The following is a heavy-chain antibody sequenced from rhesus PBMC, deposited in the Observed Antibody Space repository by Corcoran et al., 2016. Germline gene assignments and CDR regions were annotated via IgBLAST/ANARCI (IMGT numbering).Heavy chain of an antibody. V-gene: IGHV4-122*02. D-gene: IGHD3-34*01. CDR2: ISYSGRN. CDR1: GYSISSGYG. Sequence: QLQLQESGPGLVKPSETLSLTCAVSGYSISSGYGWSWIRQPPGKGLVWIGYISYSGRNSYNPSLKSRVTISRDTSKKQVSLKRSSVTAADTAVYDCARGGTGVIIIFDYWGQGVLVTVSS. J-gene: IGHJ4*01. CDR3: ARGGTGVIIIFDY.